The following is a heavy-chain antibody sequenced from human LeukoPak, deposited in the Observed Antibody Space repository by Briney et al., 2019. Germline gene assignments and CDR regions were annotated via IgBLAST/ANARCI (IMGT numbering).Heavy chain of an antibody. J-gene: IGHJ4*02. D-gene: IGHD6-19*01. CDR1: GFTLSSYW. CDR3: AKAVAGPYFDY. V-gene: IGHV3-74*01. CDR2: INSDGSIT. Sequence: PPGGSLRLSCAASGFTLSSYWMYWVRQAPGKGLMWVSRINSDGSITNYADSVKGRFTISRDNAKNTLYLQMNSLRAEDTAVCYCAKAVAGPYFDYWGQGTLVTVSS.